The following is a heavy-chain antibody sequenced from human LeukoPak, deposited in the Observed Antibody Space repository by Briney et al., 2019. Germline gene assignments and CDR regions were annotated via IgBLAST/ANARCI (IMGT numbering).Heavy chain of an antibody. V-gene: IGHV4-38-2*02. Sequence: SETLSLTCTVSGYSISSGYYWGWIRQPPGKGLEWIGSIYHSGSTYYNPSLKSRVTISVDTSKNQFSLKLSSVTAADTAVYYCASVYGPGSYYLSFDYWGQGTLVTVSS. J-gene: IGHJ4*02. CDR3: ASVYGPGSYYLSFDY. CDR2: IYHSGST. D-gene: IGHD3-10*01. CDR1: GYSISSGYY.